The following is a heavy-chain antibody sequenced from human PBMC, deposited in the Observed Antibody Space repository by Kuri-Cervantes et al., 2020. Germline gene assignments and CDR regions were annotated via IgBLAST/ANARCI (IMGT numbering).Heavy chain of an antibody. D-gene: IGHD3-10*01. CDR2: ISSSGSTI. CDR3: ARARGVIMDY. J-gene: IGHJ4*02. V-gene: IGHV3-48*04. Sequence: GGSLRLSCAASGFTFSSYSMNWVRQAPGKGLEWVSYISSSGSTIYYADSVKGRFTISRDNAKNSLYLQMNSLRAEDTAVYYCARARGVIMDYWGQGTLVTVSS. CDR1: GFTFSSYS.